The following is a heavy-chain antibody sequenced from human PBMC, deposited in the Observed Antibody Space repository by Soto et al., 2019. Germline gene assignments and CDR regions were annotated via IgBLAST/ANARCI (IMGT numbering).Heavy chain of an antibody. CDR1: GFTFRNYA. Sequence: EVEVLESGGGLVQPGGSLRLSCAASGFTFRNYAMSWIRQAPGKGLEWVSGISGSGDDTHFGDSVKGLFTISRDNSKNTLYLKMNGLRADDTAIYYCAKGLVSGSYHYYYGTDVWGQGTTVIVSS. CDR2: ISGSGDDT. J-gene: IGHJ6*02. V-gene: IGHV3-23*01. D-gene: IGHD1-26*01. CDR3: AKGLVSGSYHYYYGTDV.